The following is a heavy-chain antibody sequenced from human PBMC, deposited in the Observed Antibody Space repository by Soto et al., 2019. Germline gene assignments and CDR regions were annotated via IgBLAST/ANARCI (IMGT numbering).Heavy chain of an antibody. CDR2: VYHSGTP. D-gene: IGHD3-10*01. J-gene: IGHJ5*02. CDR1: GGSISTTNW. Sequence: SETLSLTCEVSGGSISTTNWWWNWVRQPPGKGLEWIGEVYHSGTPNYNPSLESRVTISVEKSKNHLSLKLTSVTAADTAVYYCGRIIIASRYSWFDPWGKGTLVTVSS. CDR3: GRIIIASRYSWFDP. V-gene: IGHV4-4*02.